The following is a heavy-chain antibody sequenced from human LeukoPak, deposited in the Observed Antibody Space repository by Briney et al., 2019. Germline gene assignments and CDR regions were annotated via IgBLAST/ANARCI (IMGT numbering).Heavy chain of an antibody. CDR1: GFTFSNYA. CDR2: ISGSGDST. Sequence: GGSLRLSCAASGFTFSNYAMSWVRQAPGKGLEWVSAISGSGDSTYYADSVKGRFTISRDNSRNTLYLQMNSLRAEDTAEYYCARRWMAAKAFDIWGQGTMVTVSS. D-gene: IGHD2-15*01. V-gene: IGHV3-23*01. CDR3: ARRWMAAKAFDI. J-gene: IGHJ3*02.